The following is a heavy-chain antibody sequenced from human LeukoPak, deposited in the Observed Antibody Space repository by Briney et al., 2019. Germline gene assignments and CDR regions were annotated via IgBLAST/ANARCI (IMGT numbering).Heavy chain of an antibody. D-gene: IGHD6-19*01. CDR1: GFTFSSYS. CDR2: ISSSSSYI. CDR3: ARGYSSGCIDAFDI. Sequence: GGSLRLSCAASGFTFSSYSMNWVRQAPGKGLEWVSSISSSSSYIYYADSVKGRFTISRDNAKNSLYLQMNSLRAEDTAVYYCARGYSSGCIDAFDIWGQGTMVTVSS. J-gene: IGHJ3*02. V-gene: IGHV3-21*01.